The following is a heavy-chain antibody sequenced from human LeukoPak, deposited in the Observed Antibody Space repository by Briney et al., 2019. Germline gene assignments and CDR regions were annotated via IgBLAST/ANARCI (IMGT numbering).Heavy chain of an antibody. CDR1: GGSISSGGYS. CDR2: INHSGRT. V-gene: IGHV4-34*01. D-gene: IGHD3-22*01. Sequence: SETLSLTCAVSGGSISSGGYSWSWIRQPPGMGLEWIGEINHSGRTSYNPSLKSRVTISADTSKNQFSLRLTSVTAADTAVYYCARSLDRSPSFLLGYWGQGTLVIVSS. CDR3: ARSLDRSPSFLLGY. J-gene: IGHJ4*02.